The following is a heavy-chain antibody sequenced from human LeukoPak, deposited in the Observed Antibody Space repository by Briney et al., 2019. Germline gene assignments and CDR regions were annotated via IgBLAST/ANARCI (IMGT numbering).Heavy chain of an antibody. CDR3: ARSRGYSGYRLDAFDI. CDR1: GFTFDNYA. V-gene: IGHV3-21*01. J-gene: IGHJ3*02. CDR2: ISSSSSYI. Sequence: GGSLRLSCAASGFTFDNYAMHWVRQVPGKGLEWVSSISSSSSYIYYADSVKGRFTISRDNAKNSLYLQMNSLRAEDTAVYYCARSRGYSGYRLDAFDIWGQGTMVTVSS. D-gene: IGHD5-12*01.